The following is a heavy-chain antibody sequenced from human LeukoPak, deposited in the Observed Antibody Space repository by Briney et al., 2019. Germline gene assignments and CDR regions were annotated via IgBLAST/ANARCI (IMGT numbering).Heavy chain of an antibody. Sequence: PSETLSLTCTVSGGSISSSSYYWGWIRQPPGKGLEWIGSIYYSGGTYYNPSLKSRVTISVDTSRNQFSLKLSSVTAADTAVYYCARVVAAIHFDYWGQGTLVTVSS. CDR2: IYYSGGT. V-gene: IGHV4-39*01. CDR1: GGSISSSSYY. CDR3: ARVVAAIHFDY. D-gene: IGHD2-2*02. J-gene: IGHJ4*02.